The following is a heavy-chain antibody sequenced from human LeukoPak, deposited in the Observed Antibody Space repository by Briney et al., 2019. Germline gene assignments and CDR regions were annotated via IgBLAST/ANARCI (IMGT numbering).Heavy chain of an antibody. J-gene: IGHJ6*04. CDR3: ATTSGRYSYGPGYYYYGMDV. CDR2: IIPIFGTA. CDR1: GSTFSSYA. V-gene: IGHV1-69*13. D-gene: IGHD5-18*01. Sequence: ASVKVSCKASGSTFSSYAISWVRQAPGQGLEWMGGIIPIFGTANYAQKFQGRVTITADESTSTAYMELSSLRSEDTAVYYCATTSGRYSYGPGYYYYGMDVWGKGTTVTVSS.